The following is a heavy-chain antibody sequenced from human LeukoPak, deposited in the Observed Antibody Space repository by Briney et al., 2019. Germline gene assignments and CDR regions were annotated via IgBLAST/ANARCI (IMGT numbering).Heavy chain of an antibody. Sequence: SETLSLTCAVYGGSFSGYYWSWIRQPPGKGLEWIGEINHSGSTNYNPSLKSRVTISVDTSKNQFSLKLSSVTAADTAVYYCARGTSYGDADYWGQGTLVTVSS. CDR2: INHSGST. J-gene: IGHJ4*02. CDR3: ARGTSYGDADY. V-gene: IGHV4-34*01. D-gene: IGHD4-17*01. CDR1: GGSFSGYY.